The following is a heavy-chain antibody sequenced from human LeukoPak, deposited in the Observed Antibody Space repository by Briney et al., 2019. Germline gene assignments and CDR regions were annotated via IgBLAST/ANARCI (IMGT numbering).Heavy chain of an antibody. Sequence: SETLSLTCTVSGGSISSSSYYWGWIRQPPGKGLEWIGSIYYSGSTSYNPSLTSRVTISVDTSKNQFSLKLSSVTAADTAVYYCARQVTFGGVIAKNAFDIWGQGTMVTVSS. D-gene: IGHD3-16*02. V-gene: IGHV4-39*01. CDR2: IYYSGST. CDR1: GGSISSSSYY. J-gene: IGHJ3*02. CDR3: ARQVTFGGVIAKNAFDI.